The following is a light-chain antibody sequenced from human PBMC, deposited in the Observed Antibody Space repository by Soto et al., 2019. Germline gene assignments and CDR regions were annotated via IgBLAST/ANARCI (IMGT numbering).Light chain of an antibody. CDR2: GAS. Sequence: DIVLTQYPGTLSLSPGERSTLSCRAIQSVSSSYLAWYQQRPGQAPRLLIYGASSRATGIPDRFSGSGSGTDFTLTISRLEPEDFAVYYCQQSGSSLSWTFGQGTQVEIK. CDR1: QSVSSSY. CDR3: QQSGSSLSWT. J-gene: IGKJ1*01. V-gene: IGKV3-20*01.